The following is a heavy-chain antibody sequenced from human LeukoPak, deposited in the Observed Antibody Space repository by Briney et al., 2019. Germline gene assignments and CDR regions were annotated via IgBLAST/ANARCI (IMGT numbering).Heavy chain of an antibody. CDR3: ARGLWFGDENPPYFDY. CDR1: GGSISSRSYY. V-gene: IGHV4-61*02. Sequence: SETLSLTCTVSGGSISSRSYYWSWIRQPAGKGLEWIGRIYISGSTNYNPSLKSRVTISVDTSKNQFSLRLISVTAADTAVYYCARGLWFGDENPPYFDYWGQGTLVTVSS. J-gene: IGHJ4*02. D-gene: IGHD3-10*01. CDR2: IYISGST.